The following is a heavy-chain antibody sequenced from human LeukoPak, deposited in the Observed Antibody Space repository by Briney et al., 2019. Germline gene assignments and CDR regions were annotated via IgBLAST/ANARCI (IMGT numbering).Heavy chain of an antibody. V-gene: IGHV6-1*01. J-gene: IGHJ4*02. CDR2: TYYRQHWHK. Sequence: HSLSLPCLISGESLSNNCPAWNWTRDSPSRGLEWWGRTYYRQHWHKDYAVALKSRVTIHQEKPKNQLSVQLNSLTPDGTVLYYCARDLLSHDYGDYVGLFDYWVEGTLVTVSS. CDR3: ARDLLSHDYGDYVGLFDY. CDR1: GESLSNNCPA. D-gene: IGHD4-17*01.